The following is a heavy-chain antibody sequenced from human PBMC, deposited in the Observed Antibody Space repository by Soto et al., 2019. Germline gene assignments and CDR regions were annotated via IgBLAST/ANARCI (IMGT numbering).Heavy chain of an antibody. V-gene: IGHV3-7*03. CDR2: IKQDGSDK. CDR3: ARDRCTSTSCFFDY. D-gene: IGHD2-2*01. CDR1: RFTFSSYW. Sequence: AGGSLRLSCAASRFTFSSYWMGWVRQAPGKGLEWVANIKQDGSDKYYVDSVKGRFTISRDNSKNSLYLQMNSLRAEDTAVYYCARDRCTSTSCFFDYWGQGTLVTVSS. J-gene: IGHJ4*02.